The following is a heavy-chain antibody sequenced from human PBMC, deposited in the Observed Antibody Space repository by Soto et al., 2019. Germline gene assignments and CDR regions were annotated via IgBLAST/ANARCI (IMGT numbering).Heavy chain of an antibody. CDR1: GYTFTNYG. Sequence: SVXVXCKASGYTFTNYGFSWVRQAPXQGLEWMGWISGYNGNTKYAEKFQGRVTMTTDTSTSTAHMELRSLRSDDTAVYYCAREGQAPYYYYGMDVWGQGTAVTVSS. V-gene: IGHV1-18*01. CDR3: AREGQAPYYYYGMDV. CDR2: ISGYNGNT. J-gene: IGHJ6*02.